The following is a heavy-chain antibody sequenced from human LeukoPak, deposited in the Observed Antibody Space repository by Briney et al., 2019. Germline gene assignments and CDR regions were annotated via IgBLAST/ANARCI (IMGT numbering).Heavy chain of an antibody. CDR2: INPNSGGT. V-gene: IGHV1-2*04. CDR3: ARASRQFTMDV. D-gene: IGHD6-19*01. Sequence: GASVKVSCKASGGTFSSYAISWVRQAPGQGLEWMGWINPNSGGTNYAQKFQGWVTMTRDTSISTAYMELSRLRSDDTAVYYCARASRQFTMDVWGQGTTVTVSS. CDR1: GGTFSSYA. J-gene: IGHJ6*02.